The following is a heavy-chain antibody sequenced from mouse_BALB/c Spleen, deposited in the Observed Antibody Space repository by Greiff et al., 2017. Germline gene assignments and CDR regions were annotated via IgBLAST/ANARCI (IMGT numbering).Heavy chain of an antibody. V-gene: IGHV1S29*02. CDR3: AREGYYGNYEGFAY. CDR2: IYPYNGGT. J-gene: IGHJ3*01. Sequence: VQLQQSGPELVKPGASVKISCKASGYTFTDYNMHWVKQSHGKSLEWIGYIYPYNGGTGYNQKFKSKATLTVDNSSSTAYMELRSLTSEDSAVYYCAREGYYGNYEGFAYWGQGTLVTVSA. D-gene: IGHD2-1*01. CDR1: GYTFTDYN.